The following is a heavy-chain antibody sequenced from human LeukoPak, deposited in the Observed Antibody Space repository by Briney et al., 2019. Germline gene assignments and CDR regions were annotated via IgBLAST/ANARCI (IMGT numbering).Heavy chain of an antibody. Sequence: KSSETLSLTCAVYGGSFSGYYWSWIRQPPGKGLEWIGEINHSGSTNYNPSLKSRVTISVDTSKNQFSLKLSSVTAADTAVYYCARVTWSTYYYGSGSSHNWFDPWGQGTLVTVSS. CDR3: ARVTWSTYYYGSGSSHNWFDP. CDR1: GGSFSGYY. J-gene: IGHJ5*02. CDR2: INHSGST. V-gene: IGHV4-34*01. D-gene: IGHD3-10*01.